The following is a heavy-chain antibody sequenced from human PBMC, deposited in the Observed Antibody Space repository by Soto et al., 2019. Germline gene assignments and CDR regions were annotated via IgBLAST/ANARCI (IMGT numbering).Heavy chain of an antibody. D-gene: IGHD5-18*01. CDR1: GGSISSFY. Sequence: SETLSLTCTVSGGSISSFYWSWIRQPTGKGLEWIGYIYYSGSTNYNPSLKSRVTISVDTSKNQFSLKLSSVTAADTAVYYCARDRGGYSYGYQSYYYGMDVWGQGTTVTVSS. V-gene: IGHV4-59*01. CDR2: IYYSGST. J-gene: IGHJ6*02. CDR3: ARDRGGYSYGYQSYYYGMDV.